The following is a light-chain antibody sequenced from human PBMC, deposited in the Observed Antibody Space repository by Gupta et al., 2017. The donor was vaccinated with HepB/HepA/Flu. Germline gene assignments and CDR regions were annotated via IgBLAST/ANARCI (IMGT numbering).Light chain of an antibody. CDR3: AVWDDSLNGRV. V-gene: IGLV1-44*01. CDR2: SDN. CDR1: SSNIQFNT. Sequence: QSVLTQPPSASGTPGQRVTISCSGSSSNIQFNTVNWYQQPAGTAPKLLIYSDNQRPTGGPDRFSGSKSGTSASLAISGLQSEDEADYYCAVWDDSLNGRVFGGGTKLTVL. J-gene: IGLJ3*02.